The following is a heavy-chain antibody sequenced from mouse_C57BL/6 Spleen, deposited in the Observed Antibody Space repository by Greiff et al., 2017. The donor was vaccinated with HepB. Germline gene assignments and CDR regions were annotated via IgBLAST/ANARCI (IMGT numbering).Heavy chain of an antibody. D-gene: IGHD1-1*01. V-gene: IGHV1-9*01. CDR2: ILPGSGST. Sequence: QVQLKESGAELMKPGASVKLSCKATGYTFTGYWIEWVKQRPGHGLEWIGEILPGSGSTNYNEKFKGKATFTADTSSNTAYMQLSSLTTEDSALYYCARASGSSYSWFAYWGQGTLVTVSA. J-gene: IGHJ3*01. CDR1: GYTFTGYW. CDR3: ARASGSSYSWFAY.